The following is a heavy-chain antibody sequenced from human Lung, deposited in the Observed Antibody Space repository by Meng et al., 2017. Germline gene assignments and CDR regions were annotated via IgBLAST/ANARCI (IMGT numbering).Heavy chain of an antibody. CDR2: IKSKTDGETT. D-gene: IGHD3-22*01. CDR3: QWLSTHPPDC. CDR1: GFTSSNAW. Sequence: EVVLGESGGVLVEPGRSLRLSCATAGFTSSNAWMSWVRQAQGKGLEWLGRIKSKTDGETTDYAAPVKGRFSISRDDAKNTLYLQMNSLKTEDTAVYYCQWLSTHPPDCWGQGTLVTVSS. J-gene: IGHJ4*02. V-gene: IGHV3-15*01.